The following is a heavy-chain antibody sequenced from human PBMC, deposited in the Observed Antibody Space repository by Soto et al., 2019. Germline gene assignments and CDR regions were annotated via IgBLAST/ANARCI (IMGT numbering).Heavy chain of an antibody. V-gene: IGHV4-59*01. CDR3: VRDVTQGVTIFGVVPPGGMDV. CDR1: GGSMSRYY. CDR2: IYYSGST. J-gene: IGHJ6*02. Sequence: SESLFLTITDPGGSMSRYYWRWIREPPGNVQEWIGYIYYSGSTNYNPSLKSRVTISVDTSKNQFSLKLSSVTAADTAVYYFVRDVTQGVTIFGVVPPGGMDVWGQGYNVTVS. D-gene: IGHD3-3*01.